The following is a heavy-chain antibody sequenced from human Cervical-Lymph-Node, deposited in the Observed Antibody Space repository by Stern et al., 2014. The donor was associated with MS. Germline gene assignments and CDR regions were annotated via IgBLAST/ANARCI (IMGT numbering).Heavy chain of an antibody. CDR2: IYTTGST. D-gene: IGHD5-18*01. CDR1: GGSVGSGSYD. V-gene: IGHV4-61*02. J-gene: IGHJ4*02. Sequence: QVQLVESGPGLVKPSQTLSLTCTVSGGSVGSGSYDWSWIRQPAGKGLEWIGRIYTTGSTYYNPSLKSRVSLSIDTSKNQFSLTLTSGTAADTAVYYCARDKEDTNMAFRYFDNWGQGTLVTVSS. CDR3: ARDKEDTNMAFRYFDN.